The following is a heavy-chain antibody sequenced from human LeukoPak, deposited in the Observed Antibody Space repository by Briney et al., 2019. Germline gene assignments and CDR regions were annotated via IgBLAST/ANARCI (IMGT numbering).Heavy chain of an antibody. J-gene: IGHJ4*02. Sequence: SETLSLTCTVSGGSISSSSYYWGWIRQPPGKELEWIGSIYYSGFTYYNPSLKSRVTISVDTSKNQFSLKLNSVTAADTAVFYCARFFAGATASFDYWGQGIMVTVSS. CDR2: IYYSGFT. CDR3: ARFFAGATASFDY. V-gene: IGHV4-39*01. CDR1: GGSISSSSYY. D-gene: IGHD1-26*01.